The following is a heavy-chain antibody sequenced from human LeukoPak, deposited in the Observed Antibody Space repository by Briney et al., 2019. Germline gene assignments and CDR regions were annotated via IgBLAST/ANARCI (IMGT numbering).Heavy chain of an antibody. CDR2: ISGSGRAT. Sequence: AGSLSLSCAASGCNFSTSAMSWIRQPPGKGLEWVSLISGSGRATYYADSVRGVFTISRDNSKTTIHLRMNSLRGHDTAVYYSTKAGSEDGYSIYFDPWGQGTLVAVSS. CDR3: TKAGSEDGYSIYFDP. J-gene: IGHJ4*02. D-gene: IGHD5-24*01. V-gene: IGHV3-23*01. CDR1: GCNFSTSA.